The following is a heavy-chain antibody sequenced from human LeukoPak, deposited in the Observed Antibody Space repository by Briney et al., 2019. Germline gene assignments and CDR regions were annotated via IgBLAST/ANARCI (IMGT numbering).Heavy chain of an antibody. V-gene: IGHV4-59*01. CDR3: ARAEGIP. D-gene: IGHD2-2*02. Sequence: PSETLSLTCAVYGGSFSGYYWSWIRQPPGKGLEWIGYIYYSGSTNYNPSLKSRVTISVDTSKNQFSLKLSSVTAADTAVYYCARAEGIPWGQGTLVTVSS. CDR1: GGSFSGYY. CDR2: IYYSGST. J-gene: IGHJ4*02.